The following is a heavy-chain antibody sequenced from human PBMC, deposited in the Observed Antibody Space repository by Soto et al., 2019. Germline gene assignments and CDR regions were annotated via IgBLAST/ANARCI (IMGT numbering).Heavy chain of an antibody. CDR2: IWYDGSNK. D-gene: IGHD3-10*01. CDR3: ARIQTPFSPGGYYYYGMDV. CDR1: GFTFSSYG. V-gene: IGHV3-33*01. Sequence: GGSLRLSCAASGFTFSSYGMHWVRQAPGKGLEWVAVIWYDGSNKYYADSVKGRFTISRDNSKNTLYLQMNSLRAEDTAVYYCARIQTPFSPGGYYYYGMDVWGQGTTVTVSS. J-gene: IGHJ6*02.